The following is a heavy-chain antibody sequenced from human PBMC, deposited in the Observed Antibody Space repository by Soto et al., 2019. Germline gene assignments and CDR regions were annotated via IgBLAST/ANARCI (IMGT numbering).Heavy chain of an antibody. CDR1: GFRFDDYG. CDR2: INWNGGSI. Sequence: GGSLRLSCAASGFRFDDYGMSWVRQAPGKGLEWVSGINWNGGSIGYADSVKGRFTISRDNAKNSLYLQMNSLRAEDTALFYCARDRVATSSFAFDRWGQGTMVTVSS. CDR3: ARDRVATSSFAFDR. V-gene: IGHV3-20*04. D-gene: IGHD2-2*01. J-gene: IGHJ3*02.